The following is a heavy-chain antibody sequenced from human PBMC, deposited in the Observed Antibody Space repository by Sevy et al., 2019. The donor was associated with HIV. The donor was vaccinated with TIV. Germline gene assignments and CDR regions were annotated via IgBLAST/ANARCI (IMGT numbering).Heavy chain of an antibody. J-gene: IGHJ6*02. CDR2: INQDGSEE. CDR1: GFNIRAHW. Sequence: GGSLRLSCAASGFNIRAHWMTWVRQGPGKGLEWVANINQDGSEENYADSVKGRFTIFRDNAKKSLFLQMNSLRAEDTAVYHCARTGSYADTYFYYYAMDVWGRGTTVTVSS. CDR3: ARTGSYADTYFYYYAMDV. V-gene: IGHV3-7*01. D-gene: IGHD3-16*01.